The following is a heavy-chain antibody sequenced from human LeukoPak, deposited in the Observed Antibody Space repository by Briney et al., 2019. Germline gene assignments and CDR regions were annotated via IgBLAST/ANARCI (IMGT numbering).Heavy chain of an antibody. CDR1: GFTFSSYA. J-gene: IGHJ4*02. CDR3: AKDGGPSVVVVPAALYDYFDY. V-gene: IGHV3-64*01. CDR2: ISSNGGST. Sequence: GGSLRLSCAASGFTFSSYAMHWVRQAPGKGLEYVSAISSNGGSTYYANSVKGRFTISRDNSKNTLYLQMNSLRAEDTAVYYCAKDGGPSVVVVPAALYDYFDYWGQGTLVTVSS. D-gene: IGHD2-2*01.